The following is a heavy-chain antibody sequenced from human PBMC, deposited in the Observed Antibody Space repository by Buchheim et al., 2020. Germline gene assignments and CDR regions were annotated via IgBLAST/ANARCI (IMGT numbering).Heavy chain of an antibody. CDR2: IWYDGSNK. CDR1: GFTFSSYG. CDR3: ARDWSVSHYYYYYYMDV. J-gene: IGHJ6*03. Sequence: QVQLVESGGGVVQPGRSLRLSCAASGFTFSSYGMHWVRQAPGKGLEWVAVIWYDGSNKYYADSMKGRFTISRDNSKNTLYLQMNSLRAEDTAVYYCARDWSVSHYYYYYYMDVWGKGTT. V-gene: IGHV3-33*01.